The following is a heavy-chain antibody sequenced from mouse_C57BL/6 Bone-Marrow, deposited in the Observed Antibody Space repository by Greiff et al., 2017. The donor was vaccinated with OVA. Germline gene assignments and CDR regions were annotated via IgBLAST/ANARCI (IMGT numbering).Heavy chain of an antibody. Sequence: EVKVEESGGGLVKPGGSLKLSCAASGFTFSDYGMHWVRQAPEKGLEWVAYISSGSSTIYYADTVKGRFTISRDNAKNTLFLQMTSLRSEDTAMYYCAREDGYYYFDYWGQGTTLTVSS. J-gene: IGHJ2*01. CDR3: AREDGYYYFDY. CDR2: ISSGSSTI. V-gene: IGHV5-17*01. D-gene: IGHD2-3*01. CDR1: GFTFSDYG.